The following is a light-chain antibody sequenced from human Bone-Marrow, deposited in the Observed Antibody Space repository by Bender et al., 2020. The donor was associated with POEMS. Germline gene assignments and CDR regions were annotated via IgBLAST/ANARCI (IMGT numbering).Light chain of an antibody. Sequence: QSALTQPASVSGSPGQSITISCTGISNDVGSYTFVSWYQQHPGKAPKVILYDVTNRPPGVSDRFSGSKSGNTASLTISGLQAEDEAEYYCSLYTTSTTPVVFGGGTKLTVL. CDR2: DVT. V-gene: IGLV2-14*03. CDR1: SNDVGSYTF. CDR3: SLYTTSTTPVV. J-gene: IGLJ2*01.